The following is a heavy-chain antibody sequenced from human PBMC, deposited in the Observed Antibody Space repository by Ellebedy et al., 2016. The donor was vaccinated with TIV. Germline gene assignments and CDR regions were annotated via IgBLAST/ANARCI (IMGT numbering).Heavy chain of an antibody. J-gene: IGHJ4*02. CDR3: ARIHLSDSGSDY. CDR2: INPSSGGT. V-gene: IGHV1-2*02. CDR1: GYTFTGYY. D-gene: IGHD1-26*01. Sequence: AASVKVSCKASGYTFTGYYMHWVRQAPGQGLEWMGWINPSSGGTNYAQKLQGRVTMTRDTSISTAYMELSRLRSDDTAVYYCARIHLSDSGSDYWGQGTLVTVSS.